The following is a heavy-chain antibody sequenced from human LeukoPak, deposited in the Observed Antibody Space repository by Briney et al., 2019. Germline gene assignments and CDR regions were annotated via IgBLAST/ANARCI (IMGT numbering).Heavy chain of an antibody. V-gene: IGHV3-7*04. CDR3: ARGARYGDY. J-gene: IGHJ4*02. D-gene: IGHD1-1*01. CDR1: GVTFSSYW. CDR2: IKQDGSEK. Sequence: GGSLILSCAASGVTFSSYWMSWVRQAPGKGLEWVANIKQDGSEKYYVDSVKGRFIISRDNAKNSLYLQMNNLRAEDTAVYYCARGARYGDYWGQGTLVTVSS.